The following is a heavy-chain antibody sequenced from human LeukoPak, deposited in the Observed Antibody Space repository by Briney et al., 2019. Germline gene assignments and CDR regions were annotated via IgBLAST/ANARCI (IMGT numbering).Heavy chain of an antibody. Sequence: SETLSLTCAVYGGSLDNYYWSWIRQAPGRGLEWIGEIDLRGRTNYNPSLKNRLTIFVDTSKNQLSVKVTSVTAADTAVYYCARPHYCTSTTRTGPFHIWGQGTLVTVSS. V-gene: IGHV4-34*01. CDR3: ARPHYCTSTTRTGPFHI. CDR1: GGSLDNYY. J-gene: IGHJ3*02. CDR2: IDLRGRT. D-gene: IGHD2-2*01.